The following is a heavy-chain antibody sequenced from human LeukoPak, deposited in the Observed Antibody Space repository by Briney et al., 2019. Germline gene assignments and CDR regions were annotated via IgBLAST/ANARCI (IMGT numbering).Heavy chain of an antibody. D-gene: IGHD6-13*01. J-gene: IGHJ4*02. V-gene: IGHV1-69*04. CDR1: GGTFSSYA. CDR3: ARAGYSSSWYNY. CDR2: IIPILGIA. Sequence: SVKVSCKASGGTFSSYAISWVRQAPGQGLEWMGRIIPILGIANYAQKFQGRVTITADKSTSTAHMELSSLRSEDTAVYYCARAGYSSSWYNYWGQGTLVTVSS.